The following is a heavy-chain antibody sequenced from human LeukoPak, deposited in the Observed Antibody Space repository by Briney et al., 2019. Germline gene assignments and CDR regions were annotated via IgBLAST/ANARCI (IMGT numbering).Heavy chain of an antibody. CDR3: ARDAFIAVAGYYFDV. J-gene: IGHJ6*03. CDR1: GYTFTSYY. CDR2: INPSGGST. D-gene: IGHD6-19*01. Sequence: ASVKVSCKASGYTFTSYYMHWVRQAPGQGLEWMGIINPSGGSTSYAQKFQGRVTMTRDTSTSTVYMELSSLRSEDTAVYYCARDAFIAVAGYYFDVWGQGTTVTVSS. V-gene: IGHV1-46*01.